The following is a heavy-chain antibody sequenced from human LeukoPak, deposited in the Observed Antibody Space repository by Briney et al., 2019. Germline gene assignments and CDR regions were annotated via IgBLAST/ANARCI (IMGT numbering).Heavy chain of an antibody. D-gene: IGHD3-3*01. V-gene: IGHV1-46*01. CDR1: GGTFSSYA. Sequence: ASVKVSCKASGGTFSSYAISWVRQAPGQGLEWMGIINPSGGSTSYTQSFQGRVTLTRDTSTNTVYMELSSLRSEDTAVYYCARGQEKNDFWSAFDCWGQGTLVTVSS. CDR2: INPSGGST. J-gene: IGHJ4*02. CDR3: ARGQEKNDFWSAFDC.